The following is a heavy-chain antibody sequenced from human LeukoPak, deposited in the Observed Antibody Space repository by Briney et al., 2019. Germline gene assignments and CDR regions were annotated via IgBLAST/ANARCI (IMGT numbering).Heavy chain of an antibody. Sequence: SVKVSCKASGGTFSSYAISWVRQAPGQGLEWMGGIIPIFGTANYAQKFQGRVTITADESTSTAYMELSSLRSEDTAVYYCARAYSSGPGFGYWGQGTLVTVSS. CDR2: IIPIFGTA. J-gene: IGHJ4*02. CDR1: GGTFSSYA. CDR3: ARAYSSGPGFGY. V-gene: IGHV1-69*13. D-gene: IGHD3-22*01.